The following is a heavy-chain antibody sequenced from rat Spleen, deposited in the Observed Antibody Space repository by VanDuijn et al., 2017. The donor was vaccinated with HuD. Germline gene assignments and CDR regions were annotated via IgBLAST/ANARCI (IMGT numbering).Heavy chain of an antibody. CDR2: ISYEGSST. Sequence: EVQLVESGGGLVQPGRSLKLSCAASGFTFSDYYMAWVRQAPKKGLEWVASISYEGSSTYYGDSVKGRFTISRDNAKSTLYLQMNSLRSEDTATYYCGRHQTTEGPPGWYFDFWGPGTMVTVSS. V-gene: IGHV5-22*01. D-gene: IGHD1-11*01. CDR3: GRHQTTEGPPGWYFDF. J-gene: IGHJ1*01. CDR1: GFTFSDYY.